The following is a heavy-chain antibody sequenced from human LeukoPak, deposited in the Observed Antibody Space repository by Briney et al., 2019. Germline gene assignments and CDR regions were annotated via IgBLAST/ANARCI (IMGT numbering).Heavy chain of an antibody. D-gene: IGHD6-13*01. V-gene: IGHV3-49*03. Sequence: GGSLRLSCTASGFTFGDSAMSWFRQAPGKGLEWVAFIRSKSYGVTAEYAGSVRGRFTISRDDSKNATYLQMDSPETEDTAVYYCSRGGGAAYDWGQGTRVTVSS. CDR3: SRGGGAAYD. J-gene: IGHJ4*02. CDR1: GFTFGDSA. CDR2: IRSKSYGVTA.